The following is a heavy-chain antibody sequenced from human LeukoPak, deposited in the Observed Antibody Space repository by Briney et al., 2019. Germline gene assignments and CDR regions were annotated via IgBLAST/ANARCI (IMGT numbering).Heavy chain of an antibody. CDR2: MNPNSGNT. D-gene: IGHD6-13*01. CDR1: GYTFTSYG. Sequence: GASVKVSCKASGYTFTSYGISWVRQAPGQGLEWMGWMNPNSGNTGYAQKFQGRVTMTRNTSISTAYMELSSLRSEDTAVYYCARGTRSSSIMFDPWGQGTLVTVSS. V-gene: IGHV1-8*02. CDR3: ARGTRSSSIMFDP. J-gene: IGHJ5*02.